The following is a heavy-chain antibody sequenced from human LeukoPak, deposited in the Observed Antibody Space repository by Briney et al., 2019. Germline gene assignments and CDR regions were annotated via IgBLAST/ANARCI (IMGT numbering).Heavy chain of an antibody. D-gene: IGHD2-2*02. CDR2: IYPGDSDT. Sequence: GASLHISCQGAGYSFTSYWIDWVPEVPGKGLEWMGIIYPGDSDTRYSPSFQGQVTISADKSISTAYLQWSSLKASDTAMYYCARRLYTGAFDIWGQGTMVTVSS. CDR3: ARRLYTGAFDI. CDR1: GYSFTSYW. V-gene: IGHV5-51*01. J-gene: IGHJ3*02.